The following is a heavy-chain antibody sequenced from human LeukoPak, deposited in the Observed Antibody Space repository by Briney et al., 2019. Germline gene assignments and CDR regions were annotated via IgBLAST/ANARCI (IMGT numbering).Heavy chain of an antibody. CDR2: INHSGST. J-gene: IGHJ4*02. CDR1: GGSFSGYY. Sequence: SETLSLTCAVYGGSFSGYYWSWIRQPPGKGLEWIGEINHSGSTNYNPSLKSRVTISVDTSKNQFSLKLSSVTAADTAVYYCARAGGDGYNPHFDYWGQGTLVTVSS. D-gene: IGHD5-24*01. V-gene: IGHV4-34*01. CDR3: ARAGGDGYNPHFDY.